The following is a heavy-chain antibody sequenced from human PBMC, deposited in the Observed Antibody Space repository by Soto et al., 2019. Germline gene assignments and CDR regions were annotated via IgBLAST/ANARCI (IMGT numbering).Heavy chain of an antibody. CDR1: GFTFSSYG. V-gene: IGHV3-33*01. CDR3: AREEGVGAAGIDY. D-gene: IGHD2-15*01. Sequence: QVQLVESGGGVVQPGRSLRLSCAASGFTFSSYGMHWVRQAPGKGLEWVAVIWYDGSNKYYADSVKGRFTISRDNSKNTLYLQMNSLRAEATAVYYCAREEGVGAAGIDYWGQGTLVTVSS. CDR2: IWYDGSNK. J-gene: IGHJ4*02.